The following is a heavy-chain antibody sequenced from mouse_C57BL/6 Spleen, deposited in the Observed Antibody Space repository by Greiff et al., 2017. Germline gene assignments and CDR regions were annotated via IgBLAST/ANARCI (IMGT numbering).Heavy chain of an antibody. Sequence: EVHLVESGGDLVKPGGSLKLSCAASGFTFSSYGMSWVRQTPDKRLEWVATISSGGSYTYYPDSVKGRFTISSDNAKNTLYLQMSSLKSEDTAMYYCARVYGSSYKYFDFWGTGTTVTVSS. V-gene: IGHV5-6*01. D-gene: IGHD1-1*01. CDR3: ARVYGSSYKYFDF. J-gene: IGHJ1*03. CDR1: GFTFSSYG. CDR2: ISSGGSYT.